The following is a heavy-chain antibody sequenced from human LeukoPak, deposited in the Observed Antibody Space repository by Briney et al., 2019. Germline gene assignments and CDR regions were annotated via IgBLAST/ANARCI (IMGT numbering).Heavy chain of an antibody. Sequence: SETLSLTCTVSGGSISSSSYYWGWIRQPPGQGLEWIGSIYYSGSTYYNPSLKSRVTISVDTSKNQFSLKLSSVTAADTAVYYCARQTPTYFDFDYWGQGTLVTVSS. V-gene: IGHV4-39*01. CDR1: GGSISSSSYY. J-gene: IGHJ4*02. D-gene: IGHD3-9*01. CDR2: IYYSGST. CDR3: ARQTPTYFDFDY.